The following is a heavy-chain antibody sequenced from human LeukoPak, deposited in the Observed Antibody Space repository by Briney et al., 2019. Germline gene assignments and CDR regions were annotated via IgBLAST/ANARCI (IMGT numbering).Heavy chain of an antibody. CDR1: GNYW. Sequence: GGSLRLSCVASGNYWMHWVRQAPGKGLVRVSHINSDGSWTSYADSVKGRFTISKDNAKNTVYLQMNSLRAKDTAVYYCVSFYETYWGRGTLVTVSS. D-gene: IGHD2/OR15-2a*01. CDR3: VSFYETY. J-gene: IGHJ4*02. CDR2: INSDGSWT. V-gene: IGHV3-74*01.